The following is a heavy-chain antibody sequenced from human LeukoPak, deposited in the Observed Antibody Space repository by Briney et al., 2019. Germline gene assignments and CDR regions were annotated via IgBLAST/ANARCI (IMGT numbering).Heavy chain of an antibody. J-gene: IGHJ4*02. Sequence: PGGSLRLSCAASGFTFSNAWMSWVRQAPEKGLEWVGRIKSKTDGGTTDYAAAVKGRYTISRDDSKNTLYLQMNSVKTEDTAVYYCTTGRLSCSGGTCFYWGQGTLVTVSS. CDR1: GFTFSNAW. CDR3: TTGRLSCSGGTCFY. D-gene: IGHD2-15*01. CDR2: IKSKTDGGTT. V-gene: IGHV3-15*01.